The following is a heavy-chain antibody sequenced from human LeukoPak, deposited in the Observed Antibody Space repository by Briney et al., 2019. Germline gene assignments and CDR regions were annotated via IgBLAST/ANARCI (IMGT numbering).Heavy chain of an antibody. CDR2: INWNGGST. D-gene: IGHD3-10*01. J-gene: IGHJ6*03. Sequence: PGGSLRLSCAASGLTFSSDAMSWVRQAPGKGLEWVSGINWNGGSTGYADSVKGRFTISRDNAKNSLYLQMNSLRAEDTALYYCARVLSFSRGVRGVIFYYYYMDVWGKGTTVTVSS. CDR3: ARVLSFSRGVRGVIFYYYYMDV. CDR1: GLTFSSDA. V-gene: IGHV3-20*04.